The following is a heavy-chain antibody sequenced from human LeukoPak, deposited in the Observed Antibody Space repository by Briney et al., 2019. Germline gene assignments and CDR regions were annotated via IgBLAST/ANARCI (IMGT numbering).Heavy chain of an antibody. CDR3: ATQRSYYDFWSGYYQGNWFDP. J-gene: IGHJ5*02. V-gene: IGHV4-59*08. Sequence: SETLSLTCTVSGGSISSYYWSWIRQPPGKGLEWIGYIYYSGSTNYNPSLKSRVTISVDTSKNQFSLKLSSATAADTAVYYCATQRSYYDFWSGYYQGNWFDPWGQGTLVTVSS. CDR2: IYYSGST. CDR1: GGSISSYY. D-gene: IGHD3-3*01.